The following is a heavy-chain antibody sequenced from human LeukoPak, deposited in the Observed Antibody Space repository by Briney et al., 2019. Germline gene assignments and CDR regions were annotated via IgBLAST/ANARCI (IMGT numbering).Heavy chain of an antibody. CDR1: GGSISSSSYY. CDR3: WVGELLRGYCYFDY. J-gene: IGHJ4*02. V-gene: IGHV4-39*07. CDR2: IYYSGST. Sequence: SETLSLTCTVSGGSISSSSYYWGWIRQPPGKGLEWIGSIYYSGSTYYNPSLKSRVTISVDTSKNQFSLKLSSVTAADTAVYYCWVGELLRGYCYFDYWGQGTLVTVSS. D-gene: IGHD1-26*01.